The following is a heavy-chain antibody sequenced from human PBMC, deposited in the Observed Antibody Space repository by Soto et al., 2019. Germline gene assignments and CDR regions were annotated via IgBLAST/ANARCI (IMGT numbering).Heavy chain of an antibody. J-gene: IGHJ4*02. V-gene: IGHV1-2*02. Sequence: GASVKVSCKASGYTFTGRYIHWVLQAPGQGLEWMGWINPASGGATYAQKFQGRVSLTRDTSNSIAYMELSSLRSDDTAVYFCARDLGGSSSYLGYWGQGTPVTVSS. D-gene: IGHD6-6*01. CDR3: ARDLGGSSSYLGY. CDR1: GYTFTGRY. CDR2: INPASGGA.